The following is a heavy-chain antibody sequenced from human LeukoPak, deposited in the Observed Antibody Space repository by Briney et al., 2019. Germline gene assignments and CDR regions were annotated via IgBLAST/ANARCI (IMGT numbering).Heavy chain of an antibody. V-gene: IGHV3-23*01. CDR1: GFIFSTYG. CDR3: ATIAHFND. J-gene: IGHJ4*02. D-gene: IGHD1-14*01. CDR2: ISGKINNT. Sequence: PGGTLRLSCAASGFIFSTYGMSWIRQAPGKGLEWVSSISGKINNTYYADSVKGRFTIARDNSKNTVYLQMNSLRVEDTAVYYCATIAHFNDWGQGTLVTVSS.